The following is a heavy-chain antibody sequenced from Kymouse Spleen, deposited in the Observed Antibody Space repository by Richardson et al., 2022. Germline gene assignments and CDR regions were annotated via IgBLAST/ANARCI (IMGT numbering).Heavy chain of an antibody. D-gene: IGHD1-26*01,IGHD3-10*01,IGHD3-16*02. CDR1: GFTFDDYA. V-gene: IGHV3-9*01. CDR3: AKDRGASYYYGMDV. J-gene: IGHJ6*02. CDR2: ISWNSGSI. Sequence: EVQLVESGGGLVQPGRSLRLSCAASGFTFDDYAMHWVRQAPGKGLEWVSGISWNSGSIGYADSVKGRFTISRDNAKNSLYLQMNSLRAEDTALYYCAKDRGASYYYGMDVWGQGTTVTVSS.